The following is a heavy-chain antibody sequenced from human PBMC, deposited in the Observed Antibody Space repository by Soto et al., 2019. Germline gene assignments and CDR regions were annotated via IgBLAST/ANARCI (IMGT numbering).Heavy chain of an antibody. CDR1: GGTFSSYT. J-gene: IGHJ2*01. CDR2: IIPILGIA. Sequence: QVQLVQSGAEVKKPGSSVKVSCKASGGTFSSYTISWVRQAPGQGLEWMGRIIPILGIANYAQKFQGRVTSTADKSTSTAYMELSSLRSEDTDVYYCASPRTTVTDQPLDYWYFDLLGRGTLVTVSS. V-gene: IGHV1-69*02. CDR3: ASPRTTVTDQPLDYWYFDL. D-gene: IGHD4-17*01.